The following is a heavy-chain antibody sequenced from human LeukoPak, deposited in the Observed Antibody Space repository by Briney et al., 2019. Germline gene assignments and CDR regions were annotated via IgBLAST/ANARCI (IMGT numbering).Heavy chain of an antibody. CDR2: IYYSGTT. V-gene: IGHV4-59*01. CDR1: GGSISSYY. CDR3: ARLDTMIGLDY. D-gene: IGHD3-22*01. J-gene: IGHJ4*02. Sequence: SETLSLTCTVSGGSISSYYWSWIRQPPGKGLEWIGYIYYSGTTNYNPSLKSRVTISVVTSKNQFSLKLSSVTAADTAVYYCARLDTMIGLDYWGQGTLVTVSS.